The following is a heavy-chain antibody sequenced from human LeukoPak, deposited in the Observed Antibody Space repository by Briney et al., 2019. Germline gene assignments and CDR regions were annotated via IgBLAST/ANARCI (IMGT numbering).Heavy chain of an antibody. CDR3: AKAGQRSYAEAFDS. D-gene: IGHD3-16*01. J-gene: IGHJ4*02. V-gene: IGHV3-33*06. CDR1: GSSPNNYA. Sequence: PGGSLRLSCAASGSSPNNYAMHWVRQAPGKGLEWVAVIWHVGLNKFYADFLKGRFTISRDFSKDTVYLQMSGLTVEDTAVYYCAKAGQRSYAEAFDSWGQGTLVTVSS. CDR2: IWHVGLNK.